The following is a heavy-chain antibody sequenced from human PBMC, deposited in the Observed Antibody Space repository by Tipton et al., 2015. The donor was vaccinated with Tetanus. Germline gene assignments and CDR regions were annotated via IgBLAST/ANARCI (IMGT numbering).Heavy chain of an antibody. CDR1: EYNFRNYW. CDR3: AREPSSGYYFDY. D-gene: IGHD3-22*01. Sequence: QLVQSGAEVRKPGESLKISCKGSEYNFRNYWIAWVRQMPGKGLEWMGTIYPGDSDTRYSPSFQGQVTISVDKSISTAYLQWSSLKASDTAIYYCAREPSSGYYFDYWGQGTLVTVSS. CDR2: IYPGDSDT. J-gene: IGHJ4*02. V-gene: IGHV5-51*01.